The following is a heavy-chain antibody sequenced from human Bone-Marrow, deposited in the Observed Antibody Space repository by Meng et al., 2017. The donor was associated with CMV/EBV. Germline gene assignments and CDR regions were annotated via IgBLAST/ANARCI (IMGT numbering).Heavy chain of an antibody. CDR3: AKKHYYYGMDV. CDR2: IYSGGST. J-gene: IGHJ6*02. V-gene: IGHV3-53*01. CDR1: GFTVSSNY. Sequence: GGSLRLSCAASGFTVSSNYMSWVRQAPGKGLEWVSVIYSGGSTYYADSVKGRFTISRDNSKNTLYLQMNSLRAEDTAVYYCAKKHYYYGMDVWGQGTTVTVSS.